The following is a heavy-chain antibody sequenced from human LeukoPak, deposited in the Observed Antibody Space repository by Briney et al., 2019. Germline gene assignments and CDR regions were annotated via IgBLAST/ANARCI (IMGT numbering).Heavy chain of an antibody. Sequence: SETLSLTCTVSGGSISNSIYYWGWIRQSPGKGLEWIGSIYYSGNTYYNPSLKGRVTISVDTSENQFSLILSSVTAADTAVYYCARTILPRWWFDPWGQGTLVTVSS. CDR1: GGSISNSIYY. CDR2: IYYSGNT. V-gene: IGHV4-39*01. D-gene: IGHD2-21*01. CDR3: ARTILPRWWFDP. J-gene: IGHJ5*02.